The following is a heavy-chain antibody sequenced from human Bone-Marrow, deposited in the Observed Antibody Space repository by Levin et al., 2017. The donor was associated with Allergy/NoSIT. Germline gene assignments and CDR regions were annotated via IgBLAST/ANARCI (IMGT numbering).Heavy chain of an antibody. D-gene: IGHD4-17*01. J-gene: IGHJ6*03. V-gene: IGHV3-21*01. CDR3: ARDPLAGDGDYAVDYYYYMDV. CDR2: IIGNSGYI. CDR1: EFTFSAHA. Sequence: PGGSLRLSCAASEFTFSAHAINWVRQAPGKGLEWVSSIIGNSGYIYYADSVKGRFTISRDNAKNSLFLQMNSLRVEDTAVYYCARDPLAGDGDYAVDYYYYMDVWGKGTTVTVSS.